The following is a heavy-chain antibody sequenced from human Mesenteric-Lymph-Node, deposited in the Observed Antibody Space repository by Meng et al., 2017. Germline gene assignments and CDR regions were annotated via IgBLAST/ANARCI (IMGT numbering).Heavy chain of an antibody. D-gene: IGHD6-6*01. Sequence: QPGPGLVNPSQPLSLSCATSGDSVSSNTAACNWIMHSPSRGLEWLGRTYYRSNWFHDYAVSLNSRVTINADTSKNEFSLHLRSVTPEDSAIYYCVRTKISSYYFDFWGQGTLVTVSS. J-gene: IGHJ4*02. CDR2: TYYRSNWFH. CDR1: GDSVSSNTAA. CDR3: VRTKISSYYFDF. V-gene: IGHV6-1*01.